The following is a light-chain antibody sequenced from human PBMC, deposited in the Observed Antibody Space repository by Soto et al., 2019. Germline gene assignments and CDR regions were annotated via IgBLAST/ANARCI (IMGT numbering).Light chain of an antibody. J-gene: IGKJ2*01. CDR2: DAS. CDR1: ENIYTSY. CDR3: QRYGGSPPYT. V-gene: IGKV3-20*01. Sequence: VLTQSPGTLSLSPGARATLSCRASENIYTSYVAWFQQRPGQPPRLLIYDASSRAAGVPDRFSGSGSGTDFTLTISSLEPEDFALYYCQRYGGSPPYTFGQGTKVEIK.